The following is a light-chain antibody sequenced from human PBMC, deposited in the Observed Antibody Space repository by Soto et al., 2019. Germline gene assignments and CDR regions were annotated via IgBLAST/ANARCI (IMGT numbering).Light chain of an antibody. V-gene: IGLV2-11*01. J-gene: IGLJ1*01. CDR2: DVS. CDR3: CSYAGSHTLYV. CDR1: SSDVGGYNY. Sequence: LTYPRSVCGSPGQSVTISCTGTSSDVGGYNYVSWYQQHPGKAPKLMIYDVSKRPSGVPDRFSGSKSGNTASLTISGLQAEDEADYYCCSYAGSHTLYVFGTGTKVTAL.